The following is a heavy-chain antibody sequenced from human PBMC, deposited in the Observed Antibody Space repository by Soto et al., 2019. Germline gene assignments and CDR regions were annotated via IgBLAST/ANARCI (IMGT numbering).Heavy chain of an antibody. Sequence: SETLSHTCTVSGGSISSGDYYWSWIRQPPGKGLEWFGYINYSGSTNYNPSLKSRVTISIDTSKNQFSLKLSSVTAADTAVYYCARVDYYYYGMDVWGQGTTVTVSS. J-gene: IGHJ6*02. CDR3: ARVDYYYYGMDV. CDR2: INYSGST. CDR1: GGSISSGDYY. V-gene: IGHV4-61*08.